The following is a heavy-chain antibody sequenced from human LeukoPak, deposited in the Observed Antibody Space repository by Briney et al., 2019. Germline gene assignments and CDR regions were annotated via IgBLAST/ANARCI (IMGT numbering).Heavy chain of an antibody. CDR3: ARGLAGYDILTGYYNVLDY. CDR2: IYYSGST. D-gene: IGHD3-9*01. Sequence: SSETLSLICTVSGGSISSYYWSWIRQPPGKGLEWIGYIYYSGSTNYNPSLKSRVTISVDTSKNQFSLKLSSVTAADTAVYYCARGLAGYDILTGYYNVLDYWGQGTLVTVSS. CDR1: GGSISSYY. J-gene: IGHJ4*02. V-gene: IGHV4-59*01.